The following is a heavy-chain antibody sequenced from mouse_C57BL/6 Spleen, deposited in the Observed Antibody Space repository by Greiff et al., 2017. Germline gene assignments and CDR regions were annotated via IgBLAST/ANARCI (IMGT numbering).Heavy chain of an antibody. Sequence: VQLQQPGAELVKPGASVKMSCKASGYTFTSYWITWVKQRPGQGLEWIGDIYPGSGSTNYNEKFKSKATLTVDTSSSTAYMQLSSLTCEDSEVYYWARPVITTVEDCYFDVWGTGTTVTVSS. J-gene: IGHJ1*03. CDR3: ARPVITTVEDCYFDV. D-gene: IGHD1-1*01. V-gene: IGHV1-55*01. CDR1: GYTFTSYW. CDR2: IYPGSGST.